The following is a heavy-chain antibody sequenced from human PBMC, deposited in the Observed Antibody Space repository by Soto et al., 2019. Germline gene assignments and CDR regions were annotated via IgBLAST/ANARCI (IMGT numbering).Heavy chain of an antibody. V-gene: IGHV1-58*01. CDR2: IVVGSGNT. J-gene: IGHJ4*02. CDR3: AADRSGYDILTGYSFYFDY. CDR1: GFTFTSSA. Sequence: AVKVSCKASGFTFTSSAVQWVRQARGQRLEWIGWIVVGSGNTNYAQKFQERVTITRDMSTSTAYMELSSLRSEDTAVYYCAADRSGYDILTGYSFYFDYWGQGTLVTVSS. D-gene: IGHD3-9*01.